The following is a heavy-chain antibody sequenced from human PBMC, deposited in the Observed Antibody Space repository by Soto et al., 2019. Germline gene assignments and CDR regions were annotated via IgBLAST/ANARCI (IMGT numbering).Heavy chain of an antibody. CDR2: IYYSGST. Sequence: SSTLSLTCTVSGGSISSYSWSWIRQPPGKGLEYIGYIYYSGSTIYNPSLKSRVTISVDTSKNQFSLKLSSVTAADTAVYYCTRGFNGKSGALDLLDSCGQGSLVIVDS. V-gene: IGHV4-59*01. J-gene: IGHJ5*02. CDR1: GGSISSYS. D-gene: IGHD2-8*01. CDR3: TRGFNGKSGALDLLDS.